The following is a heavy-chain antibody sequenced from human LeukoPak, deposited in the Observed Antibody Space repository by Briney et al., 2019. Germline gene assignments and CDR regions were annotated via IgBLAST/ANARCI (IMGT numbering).Heavy chain of an antibody. J-gene: IGHJ4*02. CDR2: ISYDGSNK. D-gene: IGHD1-7*01. CDR3: AKDPGTGTQVY. CDR1: GFTFSSYG. Sequence: GGSLRLSCAASGFTFSSYGMHWVRQAPGKGLEWVAVISYDGSNKYYADSVKGRFTISRDNSKNTLYLQMNSLRAEDTAVYYCAKDPGTGTQVYWGQGTLVTVSS. V-gene: IGHV3-30*18.